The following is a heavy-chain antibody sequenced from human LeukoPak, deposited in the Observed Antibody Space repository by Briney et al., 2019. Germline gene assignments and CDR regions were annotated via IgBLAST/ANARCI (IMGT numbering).Heavy chain of an antibody. D-gene: IGHD2-21*02. Sequence: SGPALVKPTQTLTLTCTFSGFSLSTSGMRVSWFRQPPGKALEWLARIDWDDDKFYSTSLKTRLTISKDTSKNQVVLTMTNMDPVDTATYYCARTPYCGGDCYVDYWGQGTLVTVSS. CDR1: GFSLSTSGMR. V-gene: IGHV2-70*04. CDR2: IDWDDDK. J-gene: IGHJ4*02. CDR3: ARTPYCGGDCYVDY.